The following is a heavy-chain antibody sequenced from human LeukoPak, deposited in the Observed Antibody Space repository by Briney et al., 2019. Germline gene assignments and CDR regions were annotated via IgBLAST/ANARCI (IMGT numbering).Heavy chain of an antibody. Sequence: PGGSLRLSCAASGFTFSDYYMSWLRQAPGKGLEWVSYISSSGSTIYYADSVKGRFTISRDNSKNTLYLQMNSLRAEDTAVYYCAKHDGSGSYGFDYWGQGTLVTVSS. CDR3: AKHDGSGSYGFDY. CDR2: ISSSGSTI. J-gene: IGHJ4*02. D-gene: IGHD3-10*01. CDR1: GFTFSDYY. V-gene: IGHV3-11*01.